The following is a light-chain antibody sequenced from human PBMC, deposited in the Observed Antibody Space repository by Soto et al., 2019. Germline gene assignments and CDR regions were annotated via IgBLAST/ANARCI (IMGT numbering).Light chain of an antibody. J-gene: IGKJ5*01. CDR2: TAS. Sequence: DIQLTQSPYSLSASEGDRVTITCRASQSISSYLNWYQQKPGKAPKPLIYTASSLQRGVPSRFSGSGSGTDFTLTISSLQPEDFATYYCQQSYSTPITFGQGTRLEIK. V-gene: IGKV1-39*01. CDR1: QSISSY. CDR3: QQSYSTPIT.